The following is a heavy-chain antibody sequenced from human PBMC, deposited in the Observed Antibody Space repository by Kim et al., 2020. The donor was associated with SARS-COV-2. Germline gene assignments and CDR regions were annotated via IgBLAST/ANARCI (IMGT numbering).Heavy chain of an antibody. CDR3: ARSLWAADPPH. V-gene: IGHV3-7*05. D-gene: IGHD1-26*01. CDR1: GFTFSSYW. CDR2: LNQDGTEK. Sequence: GGSLRLSCAASGFTFSSYWMSWVRQARGKGLEWVANLNQDGTEKYYSGSVKGRFTISRDNAENLFYLQMNSLTAEDTAVYYCARSLWAADPPHWSQGVLVSVSS. J-gene: IGHJ4*02.